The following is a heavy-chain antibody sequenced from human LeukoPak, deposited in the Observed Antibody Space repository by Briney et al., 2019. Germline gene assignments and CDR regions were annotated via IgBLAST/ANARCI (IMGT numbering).Heavy chain of an antibody. CDR3: ARGFDYGGVLDY. J-gene: IGHJ4*02. CDR1: GYTFTSYA. V-gene: IGHV1-3*01. Sequence: ASVKVSCKASGYTFTSYAMHWVRQAPGQRLEWMGWINAGNGNTKYSQEFQGRVTITRDTSTSTAYMELRSLRSDDTAVYYCARGFDYGGVLDYWGQGTLVTVSS. CDR2: INAGNGNT. D-gene: IGHD4-23*01.